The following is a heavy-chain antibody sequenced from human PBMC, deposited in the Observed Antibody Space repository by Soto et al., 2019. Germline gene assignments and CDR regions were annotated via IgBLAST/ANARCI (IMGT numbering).Heavy chain of an antibody. D-gene: IGHD6-13*01. CDR1: GGSFSGYY. J-gene: IGHJ4*02. Sequence: PSETLSLTCAVYGGSFSGYYWSWIRQPPGKGLEWIGEMKHSGSTNYNPSLKSRVTISVDTSKNQFSLKLSSVTAADTAVYYCGRLYGSRGPFDYWGQGTLVTVSS. CDR3: GRLYGSRGPFDY. CDR2: MKHSGST. V-gene: IGHV4-34*01.